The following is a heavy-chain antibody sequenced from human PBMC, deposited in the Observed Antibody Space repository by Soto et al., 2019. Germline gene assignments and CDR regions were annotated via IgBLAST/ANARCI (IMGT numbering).Heavy chain of an antibody. CDR2: INPNSGGT. CDR3: ARGDFDSSANYYAGWFDP. Sequence: ASGKVSCKASGYTFTAYYMHWLRQAPGQGLEWMGWINPNSGGTKYAQKFQGRVTMTNDTSISTAYMELSRLGSDDTAVYYCARGDFDSSANYYAGWFDPWGQGTLVTV. J-gene: IGHJ5*02. CDR1: GYTFTAYY. D-gene: IGHD3-22*01. V-gene: IGHV1-2*02.